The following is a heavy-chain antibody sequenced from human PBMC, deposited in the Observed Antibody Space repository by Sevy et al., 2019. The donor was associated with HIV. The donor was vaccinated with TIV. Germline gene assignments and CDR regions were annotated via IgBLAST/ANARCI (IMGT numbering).Heavy chain of an antibody. CDR3: ARQGWSVVVVAASGNGLDV. CDR1: GGSISSSSYY. Sequence: SETLSLTCTVSGGSISSSSYYWAWIRQPPGKGLEWIGRIYYSGSTYYNPSLKSRVTISVDTSKNQFSLKVTFVTAADTAVYYCARQGWSVVVVAASGNGLDVWGQGTTVTVSS. D-gene: IGHD2-15*01. CDR2: IYYSGST. V-gene: IGHV4-39*01. J-gene: IGHJ6*02.